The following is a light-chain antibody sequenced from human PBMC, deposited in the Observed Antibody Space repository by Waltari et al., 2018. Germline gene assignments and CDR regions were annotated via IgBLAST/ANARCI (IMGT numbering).Light chain of an antibody. CDR1: TNDLCSYNY. Sequence: SALTPPRSVSGSPGQSVTISCTGTTNDLCSYNYVHGYQQHPGKAPKLISLDVTKRPSGVPDRLSGSKSGNTASLTSSGLRAEEEAEYYCCSYAGSYTWVFGGGTKLTVV. V-gene: IGLV2-11*01. CDR3: CSYAGSYTWV. CDR2: DVT. J-gene: IGLJ3*02.